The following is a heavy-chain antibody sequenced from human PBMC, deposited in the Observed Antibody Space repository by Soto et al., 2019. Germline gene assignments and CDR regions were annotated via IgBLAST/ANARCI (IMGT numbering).Heavy chain of an antibody. CDR3: SVANSNWFGP. CDR2: IYHSGST. J-gene: IGHJ5*02. V-gene: IGHV4-39*01. D-gene: IGHD5-12*01. Sequence: PSETLSLTCTVSGCSISRRSSYWSWIRQPPGKGLEWIGNIYHSGSTYYSPSLESRVTISIDTSENQFSLRLNSVTATDTAVYYCSVANSNWFGPWGQGTLVTVSS. CDR1: GCSISRRSSY.